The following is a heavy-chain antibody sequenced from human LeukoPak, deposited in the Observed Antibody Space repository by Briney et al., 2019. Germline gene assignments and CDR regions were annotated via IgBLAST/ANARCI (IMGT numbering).Heavy chain of an antibody. CDR1: GFTFSSYA. J-gene: IGHJ6*02. D-gene: IGHD2-2*01. Sequence: PGGSLRLSCAASGFTFSSYAMHWVRQAPGKGLEYVSANSPNGGSTYYANSVKGRFTISRDNSKNTLYLQMGSLRAEDMAVYYCASDIVVVPAYYYYYYYGMDVWGQGTTVTVSS. CDR3: ASDIVVVPAYYYYYYYGMDV. CDR2: NSPNGGST. V-gene: IGHV3-64*01.